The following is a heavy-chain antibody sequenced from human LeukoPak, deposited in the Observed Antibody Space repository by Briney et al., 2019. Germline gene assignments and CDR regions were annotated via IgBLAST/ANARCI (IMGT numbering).Heavy chain of an antibody. CDR3: ARWEGVS. V-gene: IGHV3-53*01. D-gene: IGHD1-26*01. Sequence: GGSLRLSCAASGFSVSDSFTIWVRQAPGKGLEWVSVIYSGDTTYCADSVKGRFTFSRDNSKNTLYLQMNSLRAEDTAVYYCARWEGVSWGQGTLVTVSS. J-gene: IGHJ5*02. CDR2: IYSGDTT. CDR1: GFSVSDSF.